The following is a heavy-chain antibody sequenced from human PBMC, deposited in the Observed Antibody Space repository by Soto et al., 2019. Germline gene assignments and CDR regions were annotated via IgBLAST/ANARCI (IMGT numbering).Heavy chain of an antibody. CDR1: GFTFTSSA. CDR3: TAGGLGGGENYYYYYGMDV. Sequence: ASVKVSCKASGFTFTSSAMQWVRQARGQRLEWIGWIVVGSGNTNYAQKFQERVTITRDMSTSTAYMKQSSLRSEDTAVYYSTAGGLGGGENYYYYYGMDVWGQGTTVTVSS. D-gene: IGHD3-16*01. CDR2: IVVGSGNT. J-gene: IGHJ6*02. V-gene: IGHV1-58*02.